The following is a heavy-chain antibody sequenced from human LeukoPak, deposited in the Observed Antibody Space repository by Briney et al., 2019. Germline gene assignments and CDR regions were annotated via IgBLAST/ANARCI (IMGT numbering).Heavy chain of an antibody. CDR2: ISGSGGNT. Sequence: GGSLRLSCAASGFTFSSYAMSWVRQAPGKGREGVSAISGSGGNTYYADSVKCRFTISRDNSKNTLYRQMNSLRAEDTAVYYWAKHIRIAARGAFDYWGQGTLVTVSS. V-gene: IGHV3-23*01. CDR3: AKHIRIAARGAFDY. CDR1: GFTFSSYA. D-gene: IGHD6-6*01. J-gene: IGHJ4*02.